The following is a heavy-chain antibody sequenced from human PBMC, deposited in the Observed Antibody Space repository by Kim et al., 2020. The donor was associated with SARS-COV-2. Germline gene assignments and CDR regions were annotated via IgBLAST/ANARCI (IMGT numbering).Heavy chain of an antibody. CDR2: IYSSGST. V-gene: IGHV4-61*02. J-gene: IGHJ6*02. CDR1: GGSISSGNYY. D-gene: IGHD3-10*01. CDR3: ARDFRVITRDLVRVVLRENFWDCDWDV. Sequence: SETLSLTCTVSGGSISSGNYYWNWIRQPAGKGLEWIGRIYSSGSTNYNPSLNSRVTISLDTSKNQFSLKLTSVTATDTAVYYCARDFRVITRDLVRVVLRENFWDCDWDVWGRGTAVSVSS.